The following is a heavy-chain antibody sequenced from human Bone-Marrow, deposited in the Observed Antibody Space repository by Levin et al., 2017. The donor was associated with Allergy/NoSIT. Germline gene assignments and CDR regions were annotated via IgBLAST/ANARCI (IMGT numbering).Heavy chain of an antibody. CDR2: LSYRGST. CDR3: ARRLGLRSSNWFDP. CDR1: FFSISIFF. J-gene: IGHJ5*02. D-gene: IGHD3-10*01. Sequence: SAPLSLPFPFSFFSISIFFFFFILFFSFPFLSFLGSLSYRGSTNYNPSLKSRVIISVDTSKNQFSLKLSSVTAADTAVYYCARRLGLRSSNWFDPWGQGTLVTVSS. V-gene: IGHV4-59*01.